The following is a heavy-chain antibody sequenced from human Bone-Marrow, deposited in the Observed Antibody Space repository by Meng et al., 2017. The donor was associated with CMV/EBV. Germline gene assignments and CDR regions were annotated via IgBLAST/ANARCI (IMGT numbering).Heavy chain of an antibody. Sequence: GESLKISCAASGFPFSSYWMSWVRQAPGKGLEWVANIKEDGSEKYYVDSVKGRFTISRDNAKNSLYLQMHSLRAEDTAVYYCARVFREYYDFWRGMSGMDFWGQGTMVTVSS. J-gene: IGHJ6*01. V-gene: IGHV3-7*01. CDR3: ARVFREYYDFWRGMSGMDF. CDR2: IKEDGSEK. D-gene: IGHD3-3*01. CDR1: GFPFSSYW.